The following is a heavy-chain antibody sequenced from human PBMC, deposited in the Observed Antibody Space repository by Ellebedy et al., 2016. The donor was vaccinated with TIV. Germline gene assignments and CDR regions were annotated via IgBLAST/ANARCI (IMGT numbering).Heavy chain of an antibody. D-gene: IGHD4-17*01. CDR2: IYQDGSQK. J-gene: IGHJ5*01. V-gene: IGHV3-7*01. CDR3: ARRGSYGDYAVQINNWFDS. CDR1: GFTFRSYW. Sequence: GGSLRLSCAASGFTFRSYWMGWVRQAPGKGLEWVANIYQDGSQKYYVDSVQGRFTISRDNAKTSLYLQMNSLKVEDTAVYYCARRGSYGDYAVQINNWFDSWGQGTLVTVYS.